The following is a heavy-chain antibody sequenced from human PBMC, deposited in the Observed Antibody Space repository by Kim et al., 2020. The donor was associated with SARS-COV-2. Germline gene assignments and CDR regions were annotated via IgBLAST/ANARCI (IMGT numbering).Heavy chain of an antibody. CDR2: IYYSGTT. V-gene: IGHV4-31*02. D-gene: IGHD6-13*01. J-gene: IGHJ4*01. Sequence: LEWIGYIYYSGTTYYNPSLKSRVTISVDTSKNQFSLKLSSVTAADTAVYYCSRAPRWGVIAALGAVD. CDR3: SRAPRWGVIAALGAVD.